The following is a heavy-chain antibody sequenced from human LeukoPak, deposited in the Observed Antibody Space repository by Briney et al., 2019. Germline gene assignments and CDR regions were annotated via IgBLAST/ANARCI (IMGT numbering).Heavy chain of an antibody. CDR2: ISYDGSNK. J-gene: IGHJ6*02. Sequence: GGSLRLSCAASGFTFSSYAMHWVRQAPGKGLEWVAVISYDGSNKYYADSVKGRFNISRDNSKNTLYLQMNSLRAEDTAVYYCAGSGSGYYGMDVWGQGTTVTVSS. CDR1: GFTFSSYA. D-gene: IGHD3-10*01. CDR3: AGSGSGYYGMDV. V-gene: IGHV3-30-3*01.